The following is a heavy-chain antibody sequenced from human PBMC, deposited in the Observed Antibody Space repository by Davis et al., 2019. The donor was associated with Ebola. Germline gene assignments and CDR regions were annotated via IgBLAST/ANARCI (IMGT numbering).Heavy chain of an antibody. CDR3: ARDPSVVVTDNWFDP. J-gene: IGHJ5*02. Sequence: ASVKVSCKASGYTFTSYGISWVRQAPGQGLEWMGWISAYNGNTNYAQKFQGRVTMTRDTSISTAYMELSRLRSDDTAVYYCARDPSVVVTDNWFDPWGQGTLVTVSS. CDR1: GYTFTSYG. CDR2: ISAYNGNT. D-gene: IGHD2-21*02. V-gene: IGHV1-18*01.